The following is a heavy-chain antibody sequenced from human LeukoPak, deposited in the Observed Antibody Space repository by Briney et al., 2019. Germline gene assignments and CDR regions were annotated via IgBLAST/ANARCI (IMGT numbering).Heavy chain of an antibody. D-gene: IGHD6-13*01. CDR2: ISSSSSYI. CDR1: GFTFSSYS. Sequence: PGGSLRLSCAASGFTFSSYSMNWVRQAPGKGLEWVSSISSSSSYIYYADSVKGRFTISRDNAKNSLYLQMNSLRAEDTAVYYCARVDYSSSWYQKYYFDYWGQGTLVTVSS. V-gene: IGHV3-21*01. CDR3: ARVDYSSSWYQKYYFDY. J-gene: IGHJ4*02.